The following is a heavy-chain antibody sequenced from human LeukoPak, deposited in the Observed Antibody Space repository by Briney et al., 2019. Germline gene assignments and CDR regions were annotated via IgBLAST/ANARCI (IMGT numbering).Heavy chain of an antibody. J-gene: IGHJ4*02. D-gene: IGHD6-13*01. CDR1: GFTFSSYG. CDR3: AKDHGSSWSTFDY. V-gene: IGHV3-30*02. CDR2: IRFDGSNT. Sequence: GGSLRLSCAASGFTFSSYGMHWVRQAPGKGLEWVTFIRFDGSNTYYADSVKGRFTISRDNSKNTLYLQMNSLRAEDTAVYYCAKDHGSSWSTFDYWGQGTLVTVSS.